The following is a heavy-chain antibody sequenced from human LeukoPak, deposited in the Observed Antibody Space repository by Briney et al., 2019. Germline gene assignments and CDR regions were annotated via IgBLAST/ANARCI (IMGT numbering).Heavy chain of an antibody. J-gene: IGHJ6*03. CDR2: INPNSGGT. V-gene: IGHV1-2*02. D-gene: IGHD1-26*01. CDR3: ARGIVGATRTYYYYYMDV. Sequence: ASVKVSCKASGYTFTGYYMHWVRQAPGQGLEWMGWINPNSGGTNYAQKFQGRVTMTRDTSISTAYMELSRLRSDDTAVYYCARGIVGATRTYYYYYMDVWGKGTTVTVSS. CDR1: GYTFTGYY.